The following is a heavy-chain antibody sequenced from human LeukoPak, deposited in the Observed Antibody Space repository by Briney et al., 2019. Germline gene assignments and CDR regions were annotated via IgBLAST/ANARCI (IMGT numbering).Heavy chain of an antibody. CDR3: AKEGEAWELQGYFDY. CDR2: ISYDGSNK. V-gene: IGHV3-30*18. Sequence: GGSLRLSCVASGFTFSSYGMHWVRQAPGKGLEWVAVISYDGSNKYYADSVKGRFTISRDNSKNTLYLQMNSLRAEDTAVYYCAKEGEAWELQGYFDYWGQGTLVTVSS. D-gene: IGHD1-26*01. CDR1: GFTFSSYG. J-gene: IGHJ4*02.